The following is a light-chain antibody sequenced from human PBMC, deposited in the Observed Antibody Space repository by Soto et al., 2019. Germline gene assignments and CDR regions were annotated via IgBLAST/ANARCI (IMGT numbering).Light chain of an antibody. CDR3: QQADSSPIT. Sequence: DIVVTQSPAPLSLSPGDRATLSCRASQSVSSSYLAWYQHKPGQAPRLLIHGASSRHTGIPDRISGSGSGTDFTLTINRLEPEDFAMYYCQQADSSPITFGQGTRLEIK. J-gene: IGKJ5*01. CDR1: QSVSSSY. CDR2: GAS. V-gene: IGKV3-20*01.